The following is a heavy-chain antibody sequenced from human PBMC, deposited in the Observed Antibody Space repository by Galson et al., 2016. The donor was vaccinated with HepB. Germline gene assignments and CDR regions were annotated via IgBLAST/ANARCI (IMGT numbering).Heavy chain of an antibody. V-gene: IGHV1-46*04. CDR1: GYTFTRYY. CDR2: INPSGGST. D-gene: IGHD6-19*01. Sequence: SVKVSCKASGYTFTRYYMHWVRQAPGQGLEWMGIINPSGGSTTYAQKLQDRVTLTRDTSTSTVYMELSSLRSEDTAVYYCARDLVAGNEVDYWGQGTLVTVSS. CDR3: ARDLVAGNEVDY. J-gene: IGHJ4*02.